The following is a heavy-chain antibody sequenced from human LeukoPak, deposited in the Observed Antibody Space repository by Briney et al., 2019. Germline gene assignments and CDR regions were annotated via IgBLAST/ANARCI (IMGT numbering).Heavy chain of an antibody. Sequence: ASVRVSCKASGYTFTDYGYYIHWVRQRPGQGLEWMGWIDPNTGGTKYAQTFKGRATMTRDTSITTAFMDLSRLTYDDTAVYYCTTRLIRGDYWGQGTLAAVSS. CDR2: IDPNTGGT. D-gene: IGHD3-10*01. J-gene: IGHJ4*02. CDR1: GYTFTDYGYY. V-gene: IGHV1-2*02. CDR3: TTRLIRGDY.